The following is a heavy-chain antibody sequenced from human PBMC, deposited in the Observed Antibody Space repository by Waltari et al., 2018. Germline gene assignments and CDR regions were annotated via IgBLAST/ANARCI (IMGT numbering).Heavy chain of an antibody. CDR2: INAGNGNT. V-gene: IGHV1-3*01. Sequence: QVQLVQSGAEVKKPGASVKVSCKASGYTFTSYAMHWVRQAPGHRLEWMGWINAGNGNTKYSQKFQGRVTITRDTSASTAYMELSSLRSEDTAVYYCARAMDIVVVPVTEGWFDPWGREPWSPSPQ. J-gene: IGHJ5*02. CDR3: ARAMDIVVVPVTEGWFDP. D-gene: IGHD2-2*03. CDR1: GYTFTSYA.